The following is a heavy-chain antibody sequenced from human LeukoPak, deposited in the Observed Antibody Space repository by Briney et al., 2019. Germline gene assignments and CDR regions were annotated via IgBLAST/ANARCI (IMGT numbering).Heavy chain of an antibody. CDR1: AGSLSSRCYY. V-gene: IGHV4-39*01. Sequence: SQTLSPTCTVSAGSLSSRCYYCGWLLQPPGRGLEWFGRIYYSGSIYYNPSLKSRVTISVDTSKNKYYLKLSSVTAAVTAVYYCARGALGYLVPFQHWGQGTRVIVSS. J-gene: IGHJ1*01. CDR3: ARGALGYLVPFQH. CDR2: IYYSGSI. D-gene: IGHD6-6*01.